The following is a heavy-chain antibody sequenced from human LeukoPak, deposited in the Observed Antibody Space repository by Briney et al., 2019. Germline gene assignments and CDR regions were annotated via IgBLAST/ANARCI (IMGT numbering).Heavy chain of an antibody. V-gene: IGHV4-59*01. CDR3: ARTVRNWFDS. Sequence: SETLSLTCTVSGDSISSFYWSWIRQPPGKGLEWIGYIYYSGGTNYNPSLKSRVSISVDTSKNQFSLRLRSVTAADTAVYYCARTVRNWFDSWGQGTLVTVSS. CDR2: IYYSGGT. D-gene: IGHD3-10*01. CDR1: GDSISSFY. J-gene: IGHJ5*01.